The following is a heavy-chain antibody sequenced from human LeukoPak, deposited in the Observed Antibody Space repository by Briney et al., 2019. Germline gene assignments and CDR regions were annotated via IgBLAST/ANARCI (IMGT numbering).Heavy chain of an antibody. CDR1: GFTFRTYD. CDR2: VGSAANT. CDR3: ARDSSGGSYLDV. Sequence: GASLRLSCAAYGFTFRTYDMSWVRQTPGKGLEWVSVVGSAANTYYADSVKGRFTISRDNSKNTVYLRMNSLRVEDTAVYYCARDSSGGSYLDVWGQGATVTVSS. J-gene: IGHJ6*02. V-gene: IGHV3-23*01. D-gene: IGHD1-26*01.